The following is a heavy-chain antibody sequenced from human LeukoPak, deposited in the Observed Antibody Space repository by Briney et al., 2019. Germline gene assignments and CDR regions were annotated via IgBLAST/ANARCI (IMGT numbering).Heavy chain of an antibody. V-gene: IGHV1-18*01. Sequence: ASVKVSCXASGYTFTNYGISWVRQAPGQGLEWMEWISAYNGNTNYAQKLQGRVTMTTDTSTSTAYMELRSLRSDDTAVYYCARVLGPGKITAGRWFDPWGQGTLVTVSS. J-gene: IGHJ5*02. CDR2: ISAYNGNT. CDR3: ARVLGPGKITAGRWFDP. D-gene: IGHD3-10*01. CDR1: GYTFTNYG.